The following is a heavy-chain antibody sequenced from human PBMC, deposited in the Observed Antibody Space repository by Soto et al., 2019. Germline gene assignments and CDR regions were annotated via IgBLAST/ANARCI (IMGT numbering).Heavy chain of an antibody. CDR2: IIPILGIA. J-gene: IGHJ6*04. V-gene: IGHV1-69*02. CDR1: GGTFSSCT. D-gene: IGHD3-16*01. CDR3: ARQLGGNGMDV. Sequence: QVQLVQSGAEVKKPGSSVKVSCKASGGTFSSCTITWVRQAPGQGLEWMGRIIPILGIANYAQKFQGRVTLTAEKSKTTAYMELSRLRSEDTAVYYCARQLGGNGMDVWGKGTTVTVSS.